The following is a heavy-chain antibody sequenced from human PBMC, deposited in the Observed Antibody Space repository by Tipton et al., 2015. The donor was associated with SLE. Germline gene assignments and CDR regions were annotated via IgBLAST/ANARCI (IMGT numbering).Heavy chain of an antibody. Sequence: TLSLTCTVSGGSISTYYWTWIRQPPGKRLEWIGYVYYNGNSNYNPSLKSRVTISVDTSKSQFSLKLSSVTAADTAVYYCAREKRDSDFWSSSYYYYGMDVWGRGTTVTVSS. J-gene: IGHJ6*02. D-gene: IGHD3-3*01. CDR2: VYYNGNS. CDR1: GGSISTYY. V-gene: IGHV4-59*01. CDR3: AREKRDSDFWSSSYYYYGMDV.